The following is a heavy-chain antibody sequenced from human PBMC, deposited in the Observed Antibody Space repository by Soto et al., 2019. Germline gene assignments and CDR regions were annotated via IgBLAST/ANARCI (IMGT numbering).Heavy chain of an antibody. J-gene: IGHJ5*02. CDR1: GFTFSSYA. CDR3: AKGSCSSTSCYPHQKNLFGFDP. Sequence: SLRLSCAASGFTFSSYAMSWVRQAPGKGLEWVSAISGSGGSTYYADSVKGRFTISRDNSKNTLYLQMNSLRAEDTAVYYCAKGSCSSTSCYPHQKNLFGFDPWGQGTLVTVSS. CDR2: ISGSGGST. D-gene: IGHD2-2*01. V-gene: IGHV3-23*01.